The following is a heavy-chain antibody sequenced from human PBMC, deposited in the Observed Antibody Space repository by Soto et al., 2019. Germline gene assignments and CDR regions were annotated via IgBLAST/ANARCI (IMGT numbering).Heavy chain of an antibody. CDR1: GFPFSNYG. CDR3: ARDRYSSGWYDLDY. D-gene: IGHD6-19*01. Sequence: QVQLVESGGGVMKPGRSQRLSCAASGFPFSNYGMHWVRKAPGKGLGWVAVIWYDGSNKYYADSVKGRFTISRDNSKNTLYLQMNSLRAEDTAVYYCARDRYSSGWYDLDYWGQGTLVTVSS. J-gene: IGHJ4*02. V-gene: IGHV3-33*01. CDR2: IWYDGSNK.